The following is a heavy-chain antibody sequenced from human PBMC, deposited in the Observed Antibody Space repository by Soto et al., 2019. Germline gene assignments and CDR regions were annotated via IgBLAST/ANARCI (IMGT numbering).Heavy chain of an antibody. Sequence: QLQLVQSGAEVREPGSSVKVSCKASGGTFSSYTVIWVRQVPGQGLEWMGGITPTLNIAKYAEKFQGRVTITADESTSTVNMHLSSLRSEDTAVYFCARGYYSGSNPSSFDYWGQGTLVAVSS. CDR2: ITPTLNIA. J-gene: IGHJ4*02. CDR1: GGTFSSYT. CDR3: ARGYYSGSNPSSFDY. V-gene: IGHV1-69*01. D-gene: IGHD1-26*01.